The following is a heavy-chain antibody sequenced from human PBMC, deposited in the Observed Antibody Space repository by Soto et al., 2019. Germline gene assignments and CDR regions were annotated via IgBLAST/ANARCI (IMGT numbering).Heavy chain of an antibody. CDR2: IWYDGSNK. D-gene: IGHD6-13*01. V-gene: IGHV3-33*01. J-gene: IGHJ4*02. CDR1: GFTFSSYG. Sequence: QVQLVESGGGVVQPGRSLRLSCAASGFTFSSYGMHWVRQASGKGLEWVAVIWYDGSNKYYADSVKGRFTISRDNSKNTLYLQMNSLRAEDTAVYYCARERIAAAGGVPDYWGQGTLVTVSS. CDR3: ARERIAAAGGVPDY.